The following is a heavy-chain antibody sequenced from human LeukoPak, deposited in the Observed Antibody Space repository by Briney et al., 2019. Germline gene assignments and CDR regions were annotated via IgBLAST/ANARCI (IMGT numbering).Heavy chain of an antibody. V-gene: IGHV3-30*02. J-gene: IGHJ6*03. Sequence: GGSLRLSCAASGFTFSSYGMHWVRQAPGKGLEWVAFIRFDGSNKYYADSVKGRFTISRDNSKNTLYLQMNSLKGDDTAVYYCSAFYYIDVWGKGTTVIISS. CDR3: SAFYYIDV. CDR1: GFTFSSYG. CDR2: IRFDGSNK.